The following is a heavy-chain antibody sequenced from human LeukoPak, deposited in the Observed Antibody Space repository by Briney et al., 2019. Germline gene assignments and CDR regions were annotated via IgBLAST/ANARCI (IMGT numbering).Heavy chain of an antibody. J-gene: IGHJ4*02. CDR3: AKDRLGYCSSTTCSLDY. V-gene: IGHV3-30*02. CDR2: MRYDGSIK. D-gene: IGHD2-2*01. Sequence: GGSLRLSCAASGFTFSSYCMHWVRQAPGKGLEWVAFMRYDGSIKYYADSVKGRFTISRDNSKNTLYLQMNSLRAEDTAVYYCAKDRLGYCSSTTCSLDYWGQGTLVTVSS. CDR1: GFTFSSYC.